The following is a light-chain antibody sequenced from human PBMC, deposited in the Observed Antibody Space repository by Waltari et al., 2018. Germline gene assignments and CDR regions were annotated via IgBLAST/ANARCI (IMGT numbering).Light chain of an antibody. CDR1: QSTTTW. CDR2: RAS. CDR3: QQSYRYPAT. V-gene: IGKV1-5*03. J-gene: IGKJ2*01. Sequence: DIQMTQSPSALSASVGDRVTITCRASQSTTTWLAWYQQKPGKAPNLLIYRASTLKSGVPSRFSASGSGTEFTLTISDLQPDDFATYYCQQSYRYPATFGQGTKLEI.